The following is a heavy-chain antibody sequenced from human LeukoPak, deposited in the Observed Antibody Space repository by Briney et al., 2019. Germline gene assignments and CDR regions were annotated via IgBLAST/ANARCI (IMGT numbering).Heavy chain of an antibody. V-gene: IGHV4-59*08. CDR3: ARRDVDTAIDAFDI. D-gene: IGHD5-18*01. J-gene: IGHJ3*02. CDR1: GGSITGYF. CDR2: IYYTGATT. Sequence: SETLSLTCTVSGGSITGYFWSCIRQPPGKGLEWIGYIYYTGATTTLYNPSLKSRVTISVDTSKNQFSLKLSSVTAADTAVYYCARRDVDTAIDAFDIWGQGTMDTVSS.